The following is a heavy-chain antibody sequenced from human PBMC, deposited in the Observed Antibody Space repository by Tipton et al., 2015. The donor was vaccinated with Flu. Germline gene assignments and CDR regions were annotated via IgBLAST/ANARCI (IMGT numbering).Heavy chain of an antibody. D-gene: IGHD2-2*02. CDR1: GGSISSYY. Sequence: TLSLTCTVSGGSISSYYWSWIRQPAGKGLEWIGYIYYSGSTNYNPSLKSRVTISVDTSKNQFSLKLSSVTAADTAVYYCARARGPAAIPWWFDPWGQGTLVTVSS. J-gene: IGHJ5*02. V-gene: IGHV4-59*01. CDR2: IYYSGST. CDR3: ARARGPAAIPWWFDP.